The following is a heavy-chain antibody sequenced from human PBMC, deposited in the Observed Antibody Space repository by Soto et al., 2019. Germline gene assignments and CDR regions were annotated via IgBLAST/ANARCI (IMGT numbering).Heavy chain of an antibody. V-gene: IGHV3-30-3*01. J-gene: IGHJ4*02. Sequence: WGSLRLSCAASGFTFSSYAMHWVRQAPGKGLEWVAVISYDGSNKYYADSVKGRFTISRDNSKNTLYLQMNSLRAEDTAVYYCAREYYYDSSGYYYPDYWGQGTLVTVSS. CDR2: ISYDGSNK. D-gene: IGHD3-22*01. CDR3: AREYYYDSSGYYYPDY. CDR1: GFTFSSYA.